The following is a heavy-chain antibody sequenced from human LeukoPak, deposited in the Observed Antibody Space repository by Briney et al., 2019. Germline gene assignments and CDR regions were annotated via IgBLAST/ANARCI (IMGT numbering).Heavy chain of an antibody. J-gene: IGHJ4*02. CDR2: IKHDGSEK. V-gene: IGHV3-7*01. Sequence: PGGSLRLSCAASGFTFGNFWMTWVRQAPGKGPEWVANIKHDGSEKYYVDSVKGRFTISRDNAKNSLYLQMNSLRAEDTAVYYCARDAGRKDDYWGQGTLVTVSS. CDR1: GFTFGNFW. CDR3: ARDAGRKDDY.